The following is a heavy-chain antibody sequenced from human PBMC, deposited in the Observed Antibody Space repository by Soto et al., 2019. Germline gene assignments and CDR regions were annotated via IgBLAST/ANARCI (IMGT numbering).Heavy chain of an antibody. J-gene: IGHJ6*02. CDR1: GFTFSSYA. Sequence: GGSLRLSCAASGFTFSSYAMHWVRQAPGKGLEWVAVISYDGSNKYYAGSVKGRFTISRDNSKNTLYLQMNSLRAEDTAVYYCARAYCSSTSCYTTDYYYYYYGMDVWGQGTTVTVSS. CDR3: ARAYCSSTSCYTTDYYYYYYGMDV. V-gene: IGHV3-30-3*01. CDR2: ISYDGSNK. D-gene: IGHD2-2*01.